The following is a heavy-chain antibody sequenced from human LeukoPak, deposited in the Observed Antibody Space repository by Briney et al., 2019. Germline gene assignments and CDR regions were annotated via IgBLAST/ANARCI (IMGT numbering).Heavy chain of an antibody. V-gene: IGHV3-20*04. CDR1: GFTFDDYG. D-gene: IGHD1-26*01. J-gene: IGHJ4*02. CDR3: ARDLLGWELHYFDY. CDR2: INWNGGST. Sequence: GGSLRLSCAASGFTFDDYGMSWVRQAPGKGLEWVSGINWNGGSTGYADSVKGRFTISRGNAKNSLYLQMNSLRAEDTAVYYCARDLLGWELHYFDYWGQGTLVTASS.